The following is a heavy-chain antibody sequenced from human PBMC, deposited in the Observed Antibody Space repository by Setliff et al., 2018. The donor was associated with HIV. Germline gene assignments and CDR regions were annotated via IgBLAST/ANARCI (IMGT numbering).Heavy chain of an antibody. CDR1: GYTFTSYA. D-gene: IGHD4-17*01. CDR2: INAGNGNT. Sequence: ASVKVSCKASGYTFTSYAMHWVRQAPGQRLEWMGWINAGNGNTKYSQKFQGRVTITRDTSASTAYMELSSLRSEDTAVYYCARDPTVTPGGQPYYYYGMDVWGQGTTVPSP. V-gene: IGHV1-3*01. CDR3: ARDPTVTPGGQPYYYYGMDV. J-gene: IGHJ6*02.